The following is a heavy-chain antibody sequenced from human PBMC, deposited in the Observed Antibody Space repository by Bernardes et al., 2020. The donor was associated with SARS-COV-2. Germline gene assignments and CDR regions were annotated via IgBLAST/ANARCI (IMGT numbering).Heavy chain of an antibody. V-gene: IGHV3-33*01. J-gene: IGHJ4*02. Sequence: GGSLRLSCAASGFTSSSYGMHWVRQAPGKWLEWVAVIWYDGSNKYYADSVKGRFTISRDNSKNTLYLQMNSLRAEDTAVYYCAREGEIAVAGTAIDYWGQGTLVTVSS. D-gene: IGHD6-19*01. CDR1: GFTSSSYG. CDR2: IWYDGSNK. CDR3: AREGEIAVAGTAIDY.